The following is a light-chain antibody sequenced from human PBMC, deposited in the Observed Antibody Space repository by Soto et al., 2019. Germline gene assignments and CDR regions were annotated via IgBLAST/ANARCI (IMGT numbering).Light chain of an antibody. CDR3: QQYGSSPT. CDR2: GAS. CDR1: QRVSSSY. J-gene: IGKJ4*01. Sequence: EMVLTQSPGTLSLSPGERATLACRASQRVSSSYLAWYQQKRGQAPRLLVYGASRRATGIPDRFSGSGSGKDFTFTISRLEPADSAVYYCQQYGSSPTFGGGTKVEIK. V-gene: IGKV3-20*01.